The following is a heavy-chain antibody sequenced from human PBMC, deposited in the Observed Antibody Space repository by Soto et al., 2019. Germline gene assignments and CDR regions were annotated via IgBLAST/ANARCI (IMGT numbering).Heavy chain of an antibody. V-gene: IGHV1-2*02. J-gene: IGHJ3*02. CDR3: ARGGGVGVAGSAAFDM. CDR1: GYPVTAYY. D-gene: IGHD3-3*01. CDR2: INPATGAA. Sequence: QLHLVQSGAVVKKPGASVTVSCSASGYPVTAYYMHWVRQAPGRGLEWMGGINPATGAAKYTQTFQGRVTMPRATSTSKVFMELSGLTSEDPAVFYCARGGGVGVAGSAAFDMWGQGTLVTVSS.